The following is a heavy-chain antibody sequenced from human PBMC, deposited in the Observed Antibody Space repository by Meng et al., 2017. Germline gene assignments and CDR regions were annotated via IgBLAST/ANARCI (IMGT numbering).Heavy chain of an antibody. D-gene: IGHD1-26*01. Sequence: AGTGGGLSQPGGSLRLSCTDSGFSVTTSYMGWVRQAPGKGLEWVSVIYSGGSTYYADSVKGRFTISRDNSKNTLYLQMNSLRAEDTAVYYCARGGSYYSYWGQGTLVTVSS. V-gene: IGHV3-53*02. CDR3: ARGGSYYSY. CDR2: IYSGGST. J-gene: IGHJ4*02. CDR1: GFSVTTSY.